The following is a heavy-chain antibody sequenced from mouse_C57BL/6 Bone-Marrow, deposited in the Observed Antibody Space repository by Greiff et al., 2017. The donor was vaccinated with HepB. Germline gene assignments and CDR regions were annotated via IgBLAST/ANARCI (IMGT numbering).Heavy chain of an antibody. CDR3: AVYYGSSYDWYFDV. D-gene: IGHD1-1*01. Sequence: EVQLQQSGAELVRPGASVKLSCTASGFNIKDDYMHWVKQRPEQGLEWIGWIDPENGDTEYASKFQGKATITADTSSSTAYMQLSSLTSEDSAVYYCAVYYGSSYDWYFDVWGTGTTVTVSS. J-gene: IGHJ1*03. V-gene: IGHV14-4*01. CDR1: GFNIKDDY. CDR2: IDPENGDT.